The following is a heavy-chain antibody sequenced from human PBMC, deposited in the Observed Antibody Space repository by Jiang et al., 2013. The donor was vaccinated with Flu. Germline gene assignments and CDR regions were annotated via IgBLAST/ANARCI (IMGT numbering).Heavy chain of an antibody. CDR3: ARTPVDILTGYPFDY. D-gene: IGHD3-9*01. CDR2: ISYDGSSK. CDR1: GFTFSSYA. V-gene: IGHV3-30-3*01. J-gene: IGHJ4*02. Sequence: QLVESGGGVVQPGRSLRLSCAASGFTFSSYAMHWVRQAPGKGLEWVAVISYDGSSKYYADSVKGRFTISRDNSKNTLYLQMNSLRAEDTAVYYCARTPVDILTGYPFDYWGQGTLVTVSS.